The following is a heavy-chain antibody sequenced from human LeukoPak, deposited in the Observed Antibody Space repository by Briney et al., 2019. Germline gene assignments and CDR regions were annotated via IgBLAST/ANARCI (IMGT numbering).Heavy chain of an antibody. J-gene: IGHJ5*02. V-gene: IGHV1-69*13. CDR2: IIPIFGTA. D-gene: IGHD1-7*01. CDR1: GGTFRSYA. CDR3: ARDTLELRDGWFDP. Sequence: SVKVSXKASGGTFRSYAISWVRQAPGQGLEWIGGIIPIFGTANYAQKFQGRVTITADESTSTAYMELSSLRSEDTAVYYCARDTLELRDGWFDPWGQGTLVTVSS.